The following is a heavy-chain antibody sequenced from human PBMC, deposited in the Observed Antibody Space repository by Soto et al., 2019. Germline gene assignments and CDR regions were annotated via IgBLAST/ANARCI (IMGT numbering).Heavy chain of an antibody. J-gene: IGHJ3*02. CDR3: ARDGSWRAFDI. CDR1: GFTFSSYA. CDR2: ISYDGSNK. D-gene: IGHD3-3*01. Sequence: QVQLVESGGGVVQPGRSLRLSCAASGFTFSSYAMHWVRQAPGKGLEWVAVISYDGSNKYYADSVKGRFTISRDNSKNTLYLQMNSLRAEDTAVYYCARDGSWRAFDIWGQGTMVTVSS. V-gene: IGHV3-30-3*01.